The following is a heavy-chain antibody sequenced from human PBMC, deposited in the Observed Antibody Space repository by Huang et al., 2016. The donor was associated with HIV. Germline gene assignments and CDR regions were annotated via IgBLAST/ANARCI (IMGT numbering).Heavy chain of an antibody. CDR2: ISYDGRNK. Sequence: QVQLVESGGGLVQPGRSLRLSCAASGFTFTNSAIHWVRQAPGKGVEWGAFISYDGRNKFYADSVKGRFTISRYNSKSTLYLLMNSLRVDDTALYYCARSAVPGDGDWFDPWGQGTLVTVSS. V-gene: IGHV3-30*04. J-gene: IGHJ5*02. CDR1: GFTFTNSA. D-gene: IGHD6-19*01. CDR3: ARSAVPGDGDWFDP.